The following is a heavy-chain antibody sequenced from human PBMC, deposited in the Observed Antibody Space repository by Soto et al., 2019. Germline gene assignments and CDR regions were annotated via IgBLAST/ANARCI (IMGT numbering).Heavy chain of an antibody. CDR3: ARGAEGLGYNWQYVAVDL. V-gene: IGHV1-69*01. D-gene: IGHD1-20*01. CDR2: IIPKFVTP. CDR1: GGTFSSHV. Sequence: QVQLVQSGAEVHKPGSSVRVSCKTSGGTFSSHVFSWVRQAPGQGLEWMGGIIPKFVTPTSAQRFQYRVTITADESTSTVYMALSSLRPEDTAVYYCARGAEGLGYNWQYVAVDLGGQGTLVTVSS. J-gene: IGHJ5*02.